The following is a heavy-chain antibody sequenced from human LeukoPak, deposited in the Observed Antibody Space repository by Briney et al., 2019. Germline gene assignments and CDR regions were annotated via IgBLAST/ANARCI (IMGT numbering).Heavy chain of an antibody. J-gene: IGHJ4*02. D-gene: IGHD1-26*01. CDR3: ARDSSGSYYFDC. CDR2: INHSGST. Sequence: PSETLSLTCAVYGGSFSGYYWSWIRQPPGKGLEWIGEINHSGSTNYNPSLKSRVTIPVDTSKNQFSLKLSSVTAADTAVYYCARDSSGSYYFDCWGQGTLVTVSS. V-gene: IGHV4-34*01. CDR1: GGSFSGYY.